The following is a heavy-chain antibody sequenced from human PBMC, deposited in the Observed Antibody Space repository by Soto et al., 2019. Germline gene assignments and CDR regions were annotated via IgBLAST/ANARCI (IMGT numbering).Heavy chain of an antibody. J-gene: IGHJ4*02. CDR1: GFTFSSYE. CDR2: ISSSGSTV. V-gene: IGHV3-48*03. CDR3: ARDRGSSGHDY. D-gene: IGHD6-13*01. Sequence: EVQLVESGGGLVQPGGSLRLSCAASGFTFSSYEINWVRQAPGKGLDWVSYISSSGSTVYYADSVKGRFTIPRDNAKNSLYLHMDSLRAEDTAVYYCARDRGSSGHDYWGQGTLVTVSS.